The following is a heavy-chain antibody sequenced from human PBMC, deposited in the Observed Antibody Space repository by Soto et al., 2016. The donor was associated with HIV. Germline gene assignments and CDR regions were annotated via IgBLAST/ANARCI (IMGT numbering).Heavy chain of an antibody. V-gene: IGHV3-66*01. CDR2: IYSGGNT. D-gene: IGHD3-22*01. Sequence: EVQLVESGGGLVQPGGSLRLSCAASGLTVSANYMSWVRQAPGKGLEWVSVIYSGGNTKYADSVKGRFTTSRDTSKNTLYLQMDSLTAEDTAVYYCVRDDNYYEAYGLDVWGQGTTVTVSS. J-gene: IGHJ6*02. CDR3: VRDDNYYEAYGLDV. CDR1: GLTVSANY.